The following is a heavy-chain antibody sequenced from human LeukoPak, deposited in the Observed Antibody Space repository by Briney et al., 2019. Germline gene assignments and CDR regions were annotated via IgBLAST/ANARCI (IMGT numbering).Heavy chain of an antibody. J-gene: IGHJ2*01. CDR2: IYSGGGT. Sequence: PGGSLRLSCAASGFTVSSNYMSWVRQAPGKGLEWVSLIYSGGGTYYADSVKGRFTISRDNAKDSLYLQMNSLRAEDTAVYYCARDGGDWYFDLWGRGTLVTVSS. CDR3: ARDGGDWYFDL. CDR1: GFTVSSNY. V-gene: IGHV3-53*01. D-gene: IGHD3-16*01.